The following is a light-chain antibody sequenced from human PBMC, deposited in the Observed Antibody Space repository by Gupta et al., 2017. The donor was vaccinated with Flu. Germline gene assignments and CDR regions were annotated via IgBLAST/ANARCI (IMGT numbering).Light chain of an antibody. CDR2: WAS. CDR1: QSVLYRSNNKNY. Sequence: ILMTQSPDSLAVSLGGRATITCKSSQSVLYRSNNKNYLASYQQKSGQPPNLLIYWASTRGSGVPARFIGSGSGTDFSLTISSLQAEDVAVYYCQHYYSNRPLTFGGGTKVEI. J-gene: IGKJ4*01. V-gene: IGKV4-1*01. CDR3: QHYYSNRPLT.